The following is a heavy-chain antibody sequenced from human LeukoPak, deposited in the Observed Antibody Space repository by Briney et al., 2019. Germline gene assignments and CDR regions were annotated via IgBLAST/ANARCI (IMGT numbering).Heavy chain of an antibody. CDR1: GFTLTELS. CDR2: FDPEDGET. J-gene: IGHJ4*02. V-gene: IGHV1-24*01. Sequence: ASVKVSCKVSGFTLTELSMHWVRQAPGKGLEWMGGFDPEDGETIYAQKFQGRVTMTEDTSTDTAYMELSSLGSEDTAVYYCATDRRAAAGTAFDYWGQGTLVTVSS. CDR3: ATDRRAAAGTAFDY. D-gene: IGHD6-13*01.